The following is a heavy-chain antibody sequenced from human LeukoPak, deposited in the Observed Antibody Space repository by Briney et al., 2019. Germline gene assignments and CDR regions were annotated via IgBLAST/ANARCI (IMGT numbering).Heavy chain of an antibody. D-gene: IGHD6-19*01. CDR1: GFTFRSYE. Sequence: PGGSLRLSCAASGFTFRSYEMNWVRQAPGKGLEWVSYISSSGSIIYYADSVKGRFTISRDNAKNSLYLQMNSLRAEDTAVYYCAREVSGWNAFEIWGQGTMVTVSS. CDR3: AREVSGWNAFEI. CDR2: ISSSGSII. V-gene: IGHV3-48*03. J-gene: IGHJ3*02.